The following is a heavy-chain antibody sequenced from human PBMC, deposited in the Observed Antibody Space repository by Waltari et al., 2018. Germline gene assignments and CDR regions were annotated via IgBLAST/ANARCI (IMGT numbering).Heavy chain of an antibody. V-gene: IGHV4-39*01. CDR1: GVPITSNRHY. CDR3: ATYIGASVGTAAFDV. Sequence: QLQLQESGPSLVRPSETLSLICRVSGVPITSNRHYLAWIRQSPGQGLEWIGTVSYSGTTYISPSLKSRVSVSRDTSKNQVSLILGSVTAADMAVYYCATYIGASVGTAAFDVWGQGTMVTVSS. CDR2: VSYSGTT. J-gene: IGHJ3*01. D-gene: IGHD5-12*01.